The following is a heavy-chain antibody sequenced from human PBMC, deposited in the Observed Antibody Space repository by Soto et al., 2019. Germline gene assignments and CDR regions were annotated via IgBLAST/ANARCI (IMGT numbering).Heavy chain of an antibody. D-gene: IGHD1-26*01. CDR1: GYTFTGYY. CDR2: INPNSGGT. CDR3: ARLSHSGSYLDFDY. Sequence: ASVKVSCKASGYTFTGYYMHWVRQAPGQGLEWMGWINPNSGGTNYAQKFQGWVTMSRDTFISTAYMELSRLRSDDTAVYYCARLSHSGSYLDFDYWGQGTLVTVSS. V-gene: IGHV1-2*04. J-gene: IGHJ4*02.